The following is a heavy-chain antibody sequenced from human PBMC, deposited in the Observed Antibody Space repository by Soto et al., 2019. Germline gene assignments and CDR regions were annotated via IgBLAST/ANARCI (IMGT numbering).Heavy chain of an antibody. CDR2: ISYDGSNK. Sequence: QVQLVESGGGVVQPGRSLRLSCAASGFTFSSYAMHWVRQAPGKGLEWVAVISYDGSNKYYADSVKGRFTISRDNSKNTLYLQMNSLRAEDTAVYYCARESAMAASFDYWRQGALVTVSS. D-gene: IGHD5-18*01. CDR3: ARESAMAASFDY. J-gene: IGHJ4*02. V-gene: IGHV3-30-3*01. CDR1: GFTFSSYA.